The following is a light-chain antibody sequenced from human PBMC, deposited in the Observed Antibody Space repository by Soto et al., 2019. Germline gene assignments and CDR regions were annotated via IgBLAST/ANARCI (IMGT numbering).Light chain of an antibody. V-gene: IGKV3-11*01. J-gene: IGKJ5*01. CDR1: QNINKY. CDR3: QQRSNWPIT. Sequence: EIVLTQSPGTLSLSPGERATLSCRTSQNINKYLAWYQQKLGQAPRLLIYDASNRATGIPARFSGSGSGTDFTLTISSLEPEDFAVYYCQQRSNWPITFGQGTRLEIK. CDR2: DAS.